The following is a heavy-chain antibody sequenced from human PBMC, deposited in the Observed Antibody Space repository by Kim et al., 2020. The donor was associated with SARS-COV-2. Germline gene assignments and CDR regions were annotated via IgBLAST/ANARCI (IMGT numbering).Heavy chain of an antibody. Sequence: SETLSLTCTVSGGSISSYYWSWIRQPPGKGLEWIGYIYYSGSTNYNPSLKSRVTISVDTSKNQFSLKLSSVTAADTAVYYCARGWRYYDSSGYSPWFDPWGQGTLVTVSS. V-gene: IGHV4-59*13. CDR1: GGSISSYY. J-gene: IGHJ5*02. D-gene: IGHD3-22*01. CDR3: ARGWRYYDSSGYSPWFDP. CDR2: IYYSGST.